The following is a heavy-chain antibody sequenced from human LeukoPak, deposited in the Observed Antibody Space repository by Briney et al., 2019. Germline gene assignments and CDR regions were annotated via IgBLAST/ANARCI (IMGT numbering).Heavy chain of an antibody. J-gene: IGHJ4*02. Sequence: SGTLSLTCAVYGGSFSGYYWSWIRQPPGKGLEWIGEINHSGSTNYNPSLKSRVTISVDTSKNQFSLKLSSVTAADTAVYYCASPLLDSLGHNWGQGTLVTVSS. CDR1: GGSFSGYY. CDR3: ASPLLDSLGHN. D-gene: IGHD3-22*01. V-gene: IGHV4-34*01. CDR2: INHSGST.